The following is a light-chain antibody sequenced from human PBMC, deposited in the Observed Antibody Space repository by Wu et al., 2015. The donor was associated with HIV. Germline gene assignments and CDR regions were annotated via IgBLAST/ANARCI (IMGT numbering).Light chain of an antibody. CDR3: QHYGSSPRGT. CDR1: QRISSNY. J-gene: IGKJ1*01. V-gene: IGKV3-20*01. CDR2: GAF. Sequence: EILLTQSPGTLSLSPGERATLSCRASQRISSNYLAWYQQKPGQAPRLLIFGAFTRATGIPDRFSGSGSGTDFTLTISRLEPEDFAVYYCQHYGSSPRGTFGQGTKVEIK.